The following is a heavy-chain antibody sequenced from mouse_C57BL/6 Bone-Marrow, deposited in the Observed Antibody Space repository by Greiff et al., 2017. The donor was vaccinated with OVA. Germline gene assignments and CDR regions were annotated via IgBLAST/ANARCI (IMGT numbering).Heavy chain of an antibody. Sequence: QVQLKQPGAELVKPGASVKVSCKASGYTFTSYWMHWVKQRPGQGLEWIGRIHPSDSDTNYNQKFKGKATLTVDKSSSTAYMQLSSLTSEDSAVYYCAMAIRHSSGYYAMDYWGQGTSVTVSS. CDR1: GYTFTSYW. J-gene: IGHJ4*01. V-gene: IGHV1-74*01. CDR2: IHPSDSDT. CDR3: AMAIRHSSGYYAMDY. D-gene: IGHD3-1*01.